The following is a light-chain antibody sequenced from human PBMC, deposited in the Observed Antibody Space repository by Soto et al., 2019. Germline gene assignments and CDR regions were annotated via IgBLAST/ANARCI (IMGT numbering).Light chain of an antibody. V-gene: IGKV3D-20*02. J-gene: IGKJ1*01. CDR1: QSVSSSY. CDR2: GAS. CDR3: QQHSHWPPWT. Sequence: EIVLTQSPGTLSLSPGERATLSCRASQSVSSSYLAWYQQKPGQAPRLLIYGASSRATGIPDRFSGSGSGTDFTLTINRLEPEDFAVYYCQQHSHWPPWTFGQGTRVEIQ.